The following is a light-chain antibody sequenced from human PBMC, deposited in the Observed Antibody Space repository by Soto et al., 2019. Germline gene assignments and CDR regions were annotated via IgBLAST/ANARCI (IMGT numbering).Light chain of an antibody. CDR1: QTVSSNS. V-gene: IGKV3-20*01. CDR2: GAS. CDR3: QQYGRSPTT. Sequence: EIVLTQSPGTLSLSPGERATLSFRASQTVSSNSLAWYHQKPGQAPRFLIYGASSRATGIPDRFSGSGSGTDFTLTISRLEPEDFAVYYCQQYGRSPTTFGQGTKVDNK. J-gene: IGKJ1*01.